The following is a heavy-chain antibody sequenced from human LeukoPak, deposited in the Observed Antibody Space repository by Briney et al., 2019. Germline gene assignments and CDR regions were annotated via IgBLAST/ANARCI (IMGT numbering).Heavy chain of an antibody. CDR1: GYSFTSYW. J-gene: IGHJ5*02. D-gene: IGHD1-26*01. CDR2: IYPGDSDT. CDR3: ARLAYSGNWFDP. V-gene: IGHV5-51*01. Sequence: GESLKIFCWGAGYSFTSYWIVWVRQMPGKDLELMGIIYPGDSDTRYSPAFEGRVTISAGESISTAFLQRSNRQGSDTATYYCARLAYSGNWFDPWGQGTLLTVSS.